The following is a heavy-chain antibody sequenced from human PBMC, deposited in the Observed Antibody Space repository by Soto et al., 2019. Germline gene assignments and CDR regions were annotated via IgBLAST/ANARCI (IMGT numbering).Heavy chain of an antibody. J-gene: IGHJ4*02. D-gene: IGHD6-19*01. CDR1: GFSFSSYD. CDR2: ISYDGSNK. CDR3: AKDLWAERGSGSPVDY. V-gene: IGHV3-30*18. Sequence: QVQLVESGGGVVQPGGSLRVSCAASGFSFSSYDMHWVRQAPGKGLERVAGISYDGSNKHYADYVKGRFTISRDNSKNTLYLQMNSLRVEDTAVYHCAKDLWAERGSGSPVDYWGQGTLVTLSS.